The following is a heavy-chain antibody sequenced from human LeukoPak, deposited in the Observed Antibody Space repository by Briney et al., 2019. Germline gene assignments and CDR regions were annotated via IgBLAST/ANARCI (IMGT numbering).Heavy chain of an antibody. Sequence: ASAKVSCKASGYTFTSYGISWVRQAPGQGLEWMGWISAYNGNTNYAQKLQGRVTMTTDTSTSTAYMELSSLRSEDTAVYYCARSQDYYDSSGYYYGNFDIWGQGTMVTVSS. V-gene: IGHV1-18*01. CDR3: ARSQDYYDSSGYYYGNFDI. J-gene: IGHJ3*02. CDR2: ISAYNGNT. D-gene: IGHD3-22*01. CDR1: GYTFTSYG.